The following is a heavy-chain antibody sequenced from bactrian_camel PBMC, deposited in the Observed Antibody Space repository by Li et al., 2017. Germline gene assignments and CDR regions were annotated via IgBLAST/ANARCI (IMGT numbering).Heavy chain of an antibody. D-gene: IGHD6*01. CDR3: AADGGSRYAGAYNY. CDR1: TAITSTTC. J-gene: IGHJ4*01. V-gene: IGHV3S25*01. Sequence: QLVESGGGFVQPGGSLRLSCVASTAITSTTCSTWFRQTPGKEREGVAAFYMRDGSTFYADSAKGRFTIVSDNGKNTVSLQMNSLEPEDTAVYYCAADGGSRYAGAYNYWGQGTQVTVS. CDR2: FYMRDGST.